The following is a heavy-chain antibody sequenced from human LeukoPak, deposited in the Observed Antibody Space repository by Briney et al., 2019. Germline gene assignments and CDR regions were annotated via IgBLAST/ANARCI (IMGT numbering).Heavy chain of an antibody. CDR3: ARAAKLGRAYSFDI. CDR1: GFTFSSYW. V-gene: IGHV3-21*01. Sequence: PGGSLRLSCAASGFTFSSYWMHWVRQAPGKGLVWVSSISSGGSYIYYAGPLKGRFTISRDNAKNSLYLQMNSLRAEDTAVYYCARAAKLGRAYSFDIWGQGTMVTVSS. CDR2: ISSGGSYI. J-gene: IGHJ3*02. D-gene: IGHD7-27*01.